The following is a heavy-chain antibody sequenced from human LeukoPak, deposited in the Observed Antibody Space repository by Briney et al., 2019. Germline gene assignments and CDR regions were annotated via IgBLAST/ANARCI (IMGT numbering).Heavy chain of an antibody. J-gene: IGHJ5*02. CDR1: GYTFTSYD. D-gene: IGHD2-21*01. Sequence: GASVKVSCKASGYTFTSYDINWVRQATGQGLEWMGWMNPNSGNTGYAQKFQGRVTITRNTSISTAYMELSSLRSEDTAVYYCARAPYCGGDCWGQNWFDPWGQGTLVTVSS. V-gene: IGHV1-8*03. CDR3: ARAPYCGGDCWGQNWFDP. CDR2: MNPNSGNT.